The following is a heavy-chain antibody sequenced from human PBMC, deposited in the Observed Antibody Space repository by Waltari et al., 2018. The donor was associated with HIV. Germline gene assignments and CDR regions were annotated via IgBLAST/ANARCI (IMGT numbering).Heavy chain of an antibody. V-gene: IGHV1-2*02. CDR2: INTNSGGT. CDR3: ARDTPDAYYYDTSGYWS. CDR1: GYTFTGYY. Sequence: GAEVKKPGASVKVSCKASGYTFTGYYMPWVRQAPGQGLEWMGWINTNSGGTNYAQKFQGRVTMTRDTSISTAYMELSRLRSDDTAVYYCARDTPDAYYYDTSGYWSWGQGTLVTVSS. J-gene: IGHJ5*02. D-gene: IGHD3-22*01.